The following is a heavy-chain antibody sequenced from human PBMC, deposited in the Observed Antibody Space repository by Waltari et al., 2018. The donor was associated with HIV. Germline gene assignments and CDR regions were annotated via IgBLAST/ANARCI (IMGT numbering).Heavy chain of an antibody. J-gene: IGHJ6*02. Sequence: QVQLQQSGPGLVKPSQTLSLTCAISGDSVSSNSADWNWIRQSPSRGLEWLGRTYYRSKWYNDYAVSVKSRITINPDTSKNQFSLQLNSVTPEDTAVYYCARDLRGYSYGEGHYGMDVWGQGTTVTVSS. CDR3: ARDLRGYSYGEGHYGMDV. V-gene: IGHV6-1*01. D-gene: IGHD5-18*01. CDR2: TYYRSKWYN. CDR1: GDSVSSNSAD.